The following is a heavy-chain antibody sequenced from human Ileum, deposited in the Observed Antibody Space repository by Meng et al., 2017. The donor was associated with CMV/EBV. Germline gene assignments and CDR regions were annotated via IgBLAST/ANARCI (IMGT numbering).Heavy chain of an antibody. J-gene: IGHJ5*02. CDR3: ARLQAWDWFDP. V-gene: IGHV4-4*07. D-gene: IGHD4-11*01. CDR1: GGSSNSFY. CDR2: IYSSGII. Sequence: EPRQQARPGLKTPAVTLSLTCSVSGGSSNSFYGSWIRQPAGKGLEWIGRIYSSGIINYNPSLKSRVTVSVDTSKNQFSLKVNSVTAADTAVYYCARLQAWDWFDPWGQGTLVTVSS.